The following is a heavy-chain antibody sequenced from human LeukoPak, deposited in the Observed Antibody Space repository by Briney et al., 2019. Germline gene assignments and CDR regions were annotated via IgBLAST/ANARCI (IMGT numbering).Heavy chain of an antibody. D-gene: IGHD4/OR15-4a*01. J-gene: IGHJ4*02. CDR1: GFTFSSYA. CDR3: ARGANFDY. CDR2: ISYDGSNK. V-gene: IGHV3-30*04. Sequence: SGGSLRLSCAASGFTFSSYAMHWVRQAPGKGLEWVAVISYDGSNKYYADSVKGRFTISRDNSKNTLYLQMNSLGAEDTAVYYCARGANFDYWGQGTLVTVSS.